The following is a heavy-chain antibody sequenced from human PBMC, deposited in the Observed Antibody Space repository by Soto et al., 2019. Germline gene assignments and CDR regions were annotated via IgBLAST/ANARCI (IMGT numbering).Heavy chain of an antibody. V-gene: IGHV1-18*01. J-gene: IGHJ4*02. CDR1: GYTFTSYG. Sequence: WASVKVSCKASGYTFTSYGITWVRQAPGQGLEWMGWISTYNGNTNYAQKLQGRVTMTTDTTTSTAYMELRSLRSDDTAVYYCVRDRTTGTRHFDSWGKGTLVTVSS. CDR3: VRDRTTGTRHFDS. CDR2: ISTYNGNT. D-gene: IGHD4-17*01.